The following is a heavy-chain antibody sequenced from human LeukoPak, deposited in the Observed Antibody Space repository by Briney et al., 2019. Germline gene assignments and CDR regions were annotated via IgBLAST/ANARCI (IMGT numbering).Heavy chain of an antibody. D-gene: IGHD4-11*01. CDR2: IWYDGSNQ. CDR3: ARVMMGATVTTFHYYCMDV. Sequence: GGSLRLSCAASGFTFSDYGMHWVRQAPGKGLEWVSVIWYDGSNQYYSDSVKGRFTISRDNAKNELYLQMNSLRAEDTAIYYCARVMMGATVTTFHYYCMDVWGVGTTVTVSS. CDR1: GFTFSDYG. J-gene: IGHJ6*03. V-gene: IGHV3-33*01.